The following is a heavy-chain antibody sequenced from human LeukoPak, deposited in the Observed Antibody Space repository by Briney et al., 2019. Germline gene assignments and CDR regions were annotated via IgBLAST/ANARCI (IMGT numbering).Heavy chain of an antibody. CDR3: ARAILTASGYVWHFDL. D-gene: IGHD3-3*01. CDR1: GASSSSGNYY. V-gene: IGHV4-31*03. Sequence: SETLSLTCTVSGASSSSGNYYWTSIRQHPGKGLEWIGYINYSGGAYYNPSLKSRITMSVDTSKSQVSLKLTSVTAADTAVYYCARAILTASGYVWHFDLWGRGTLVTVSS. J-gene: IGHJ2*01. CDR2: INYSGGA.